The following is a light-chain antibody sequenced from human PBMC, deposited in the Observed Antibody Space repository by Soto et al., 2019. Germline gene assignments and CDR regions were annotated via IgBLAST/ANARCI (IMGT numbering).Light chain of an antibody. V-gene: IGKV3-20*01. CDR2: GAS. Sequence: EIVLTQSPGTLSLSPGERATLSCRASQSVSSSYLAWYQQKPGQAPRLLIYGASSRATGIPDRFSGSGSGKDFTLTISRREPEDFAVYYCQQYGSSPLLTFGQGTRVEIK. CDR1: QSVSSSY. J-gene: IGKJ5*01. CDR3: QQYGSSPLLT.